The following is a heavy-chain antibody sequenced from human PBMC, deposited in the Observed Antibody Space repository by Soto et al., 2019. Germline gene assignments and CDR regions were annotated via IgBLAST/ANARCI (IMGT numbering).Heavy chain of an antibody. J-gene: IGHJ4*02. Sequence: SETLSLTCTVSGGSISSYYWSWIRQPPGKGLEWIGYIYYSGSTNYNPSLKSRVTISVDTSKNQFSLKLSSVTAADTAVYYCASGDYLYYFDYWGQGTLVTVSS. CDR2: IYYSGST. CDR3: ASGDYLYYFDY. D-gene: IGHD4-17*01. V-gene: IGHV4-59*01. CDR1: GGSISSYY.